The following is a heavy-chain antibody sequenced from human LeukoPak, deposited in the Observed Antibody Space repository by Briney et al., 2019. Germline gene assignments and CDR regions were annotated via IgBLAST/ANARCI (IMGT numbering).Heavy chain of an antibody. CDR1: GYTLTELS. J-gene: IGHJ4*02. D-gene: IGHD1-1*01. CDR3: ARESNWAYYFDY. CDR2: ISTYDGNT. Sequence: ASVKVSCKVSGYTLTELSMHWVRQAPGEGLEWMGWISTYDGNTKYAENLQDRVTLTTDTSTSTAYMEVRSLRSDDTAVYFCARESNWAYYFDYWGPGTLRTVSS. V-gene: IGHV1-18*01.